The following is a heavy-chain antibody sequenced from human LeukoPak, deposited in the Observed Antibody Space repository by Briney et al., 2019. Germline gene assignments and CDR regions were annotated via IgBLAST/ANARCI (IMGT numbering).Heavy chain of an antibody. J-gene: IGHJ4*02. V-gene: IGHV3-30*03. CDR2: ISYDGSNK. CDR1: GFTFNNYV. CDR3: ARDQYYFDY. Sequence: GGSLRLSCAASGFTFNNYVMHWVRQAPGKGLEWVALISYDGSNKYYADSVRGRFTISRVNSKNTLYLQMNSLRPEDTAVYYCARDQYYFDYWGQGTLVTVSS.